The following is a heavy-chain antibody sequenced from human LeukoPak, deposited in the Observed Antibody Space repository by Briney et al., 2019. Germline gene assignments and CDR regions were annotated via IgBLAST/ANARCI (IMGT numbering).Heavy chain of an antibody. Sequence: ASVKVSCKASGGTFSSYAISWVRQAPGQGLEWMGWISAYNGNTNYAQKLQGRVTMTTDTSTSTAYMELRSLRSDDTAVYYCARVRGPTYYYDSSGYYNFDYWGQGTLVTVSS. V-gene: IGHV1-18*01. CDR3: ARVRGPTYYYDSSGYYNFDY. D-gene: IGHD3-22*01. CDR1: GGTFSSYA. CDR2: ISAYNGNT. J-gene: IGHJ4*02.